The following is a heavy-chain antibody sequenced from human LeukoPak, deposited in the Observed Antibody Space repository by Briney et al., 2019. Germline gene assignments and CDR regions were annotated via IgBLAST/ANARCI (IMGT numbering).Heavy chain of an antibody. CDR3: ARNNYYGSGSYNY. CDR1: GGTFSSYA. V-gene: IGHV1-69*05. Sequence: GASVKVSCKASGGTFSSYAISWVRQAPGQGLEWMGRIIPIFGTANYAQKFQGRVTITTDESTSTAYMELSSLRSEDTAVSYCARNNYYGSGSYNYWGQGTLVTVPS. CDR2: IIPIFGTA. J-gene: IGHJ4*01. D-gene: IGHD3-10*01.